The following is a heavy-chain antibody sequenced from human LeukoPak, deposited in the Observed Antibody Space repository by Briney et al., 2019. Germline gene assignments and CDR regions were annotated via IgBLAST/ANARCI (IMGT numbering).Heavy chain of an antibody. Sequence: PGGSLRLSCAASGFTFSSYSMNWVRQAPGKGLEWVSSISSSSSYIYYADSVKGRFTISRDNAKNSLYLQMNSLRAEDTAVYYCACVVGRLYYYYYYMDVWGKGTTVTVSS. J-gene: IGHJ6*03. CDR2: ISSSSSYI. CDR3: ACVVGRLYYYYYYMDV. CDR1: GFTFSSYS. V-gene: IGHV3-21*01. D-gene: IGHD6-25*01.